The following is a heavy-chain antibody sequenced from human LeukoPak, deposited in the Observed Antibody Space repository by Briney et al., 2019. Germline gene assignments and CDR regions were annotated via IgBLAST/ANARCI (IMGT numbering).Heavy chain of an antibody. Sequence: AVKVSGRAAGGTFSSYAISWVRQALGQGLEWMGRLIPILGLANDAQKCEGSVTGTAGKSTGIAVVELSSLRSEHTVVSCCAGTSGDSTYYAESVKGRFTISREDSNSTLYLQMNNLRVEDTAVYYCAKHRSGIAASGSNYWGQGTLVSVSA. J-gene: IGHJ4*02. CDR2: LIPILGLA. CDR1: GGTFSSYA. CDR3: AGTSGDSTYYAESVKGRFTISREDSNSTLYLQMNNLRVEDTAVYYCAKHRSGIAASGSNY. D-gene: IGHD2-15*01. V-gene: IGHV1-69*04.